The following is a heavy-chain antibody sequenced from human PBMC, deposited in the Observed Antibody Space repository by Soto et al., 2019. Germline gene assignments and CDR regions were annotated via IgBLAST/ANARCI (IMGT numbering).Heavy chain of an antibody. CDR3: ARQIVGARGFRDYYYGMDV. J-gene: IGHJ6*02. CDR2: IYYSGST. Sequence: KTSETLSLTCTVSGGSISSSSYYWGWIRQPPGKGLEWIGSIYYSGSTYYNPSLKSRVTISVDTSKNQFSLKLSSVTAADTAVYYCARQIVGARGFRDYYYGMDVWGQGTTVT. CDR1: GGSISSSSYY. D-gene: IGHD1-26*01. V-gene: IGHV4-39*01.